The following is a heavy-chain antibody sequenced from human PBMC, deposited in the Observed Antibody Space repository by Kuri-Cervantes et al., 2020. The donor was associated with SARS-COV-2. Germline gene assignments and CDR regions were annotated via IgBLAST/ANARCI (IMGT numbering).Heavy chain of an antibody. Sequence: SETLSLTCTASGGSISSADYYWSWIRQPPGKGLEWIGYIYYSGSTYYNPSLKSRITISVDTSKNQFPLKLSSVTAADTAVYYCASCPGGLPYYYYGMDVWGQGTTVTVSS. CDR2: IYYSGST. J-gene: IGHJ6*02. D-gene: IGHD5-18*01. V-gene: IGHV4-30-4*01. CDR3: ASCPGGLPYYYYGMDV. CDR1: GGSISSADYY.